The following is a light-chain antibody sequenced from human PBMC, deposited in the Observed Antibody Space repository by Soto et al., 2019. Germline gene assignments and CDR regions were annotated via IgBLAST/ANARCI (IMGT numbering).Light chain of an antibody. J-gene: IGLJ1*01. Sequence: QSLLSQPASVSGSPVQSITISCTGTSGDVYAFDYFSWYQQHPGKDPNLMIFEVSDRPSGFSDRFSGSKSGSTASLTISGLQVEDEADYYCQSDDSTLSXRYVVGTGTKVXV. CDR2: EVS. CDR3: QSDDSTLSXRYV. CDR1: SGDVYAFDY. V-gene: IGLV2-14*01.